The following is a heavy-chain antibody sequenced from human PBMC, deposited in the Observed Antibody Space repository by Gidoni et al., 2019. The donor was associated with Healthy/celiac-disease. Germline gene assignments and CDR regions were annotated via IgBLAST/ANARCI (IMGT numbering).Heavy chain of an antibody. D-gene: IGHD3-10*01. CDR3: AKYGSGSYYNGGFDY. CDR1: GFTFVSYA. Sequence: EVQLLESGGGLVQPGGSLRLSCAASGFTFVSYAMSWVRQAPGKGLEWVSAISGSGGSTYYADSVKGRFTISRDNSKNTLYLQMNSLRAEDTAVYYCAKYGSGSYYNGGFDYWGQGTLVTVSS. J-gene: IGHJ4*02. CDR2: ISGSGGST. V-gene: IGHV3-23*01.